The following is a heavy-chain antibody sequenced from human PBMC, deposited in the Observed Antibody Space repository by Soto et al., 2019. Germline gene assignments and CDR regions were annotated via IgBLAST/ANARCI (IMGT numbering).Heavy chain of an antibody. CDR3: HGYGD. CDR1: GFSVTANY. Sequence: EVQVVESGGGLIQPGGSLRLSCAVSGFSVTANYMSWVRQAPGKGLEWVSVIYSGGSTYYIDSVKGRFSIYRDISKNTLYLQMNSLRAEDTAVYYCHGYGDWGQGTLVTVSS. J-gene: IGHJ4*02. CDR2: IYSGGST. V-gene: IGHV3-53*01. D-gene: IGHD5-12*01.